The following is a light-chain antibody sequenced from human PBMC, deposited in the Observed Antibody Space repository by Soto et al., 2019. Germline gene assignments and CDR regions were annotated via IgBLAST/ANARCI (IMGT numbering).Light chain of an antibody. J-gene: IGLJ1*01. CDR3: QSYDNTLSWV. CDR1: SSNIGAGYD. V-gene: IGLV1-40*01. CDR2: GNN. Sequence: QSVLTQPPSVSGAPGQRVAISCTGSSSNIGAGYDVHWYQQLPGTAPKLLIYGNNNRPSGVPDRFSGSKSGTSASLAITGLQAEDEADYYCQSYDNTLSWVFGTGTKVTV.